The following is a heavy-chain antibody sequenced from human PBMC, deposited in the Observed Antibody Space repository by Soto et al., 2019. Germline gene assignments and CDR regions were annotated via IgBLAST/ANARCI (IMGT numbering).Heavy chain of an antibody. CDR3: ARPLEQHQLGFGMDV. CDR2: IWYDGSKI. D-gene: IGHD6-13*01. Sequence: PGGSLRLSCAASGFTFSSYGMHWGRQAPGKGLEWVAVIWYDGSKIYYADSVKGRFTISRDNSKSTLYLQMNSLRAEDTALYYCARPLEQHQLGFGMDVWGQGSPVTVSS. CDR1: GFTFSSYG. J-gene: IGHJ6*01. V-gene: IGHV3-33*01.